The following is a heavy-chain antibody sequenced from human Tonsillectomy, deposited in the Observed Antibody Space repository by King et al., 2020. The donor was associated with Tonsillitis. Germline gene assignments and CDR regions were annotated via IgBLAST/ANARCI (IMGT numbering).Heavy chain of an antibody. D-gene: IGHD3-9*01. CDR2: IYYSGGT. CDR1: GGSISSHS. Sequence: VQLQESGPGLVKPSETMSLTCTVSGGSISSHSWSWLRQPPGKGLEWIGCIYYSGGTNYNPSLKSRVTISVDTSKNQFSLKLTAVTAADTAVYYCARSHYDILTNYPDAFDIWGQGTVVTVSS. CDR3: ARSHYDILTNYPDAFDI. V-gene: IGHV4-59*08. J-gene: IGHJ3*02.